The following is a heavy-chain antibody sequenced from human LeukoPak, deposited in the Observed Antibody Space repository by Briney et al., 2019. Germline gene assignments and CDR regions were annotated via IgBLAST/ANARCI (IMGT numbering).Heavy chain of an antibody. Sequence: GGSLRLSCAASGFTFSSYWMSWVRQAPGKGLEWVANIKQDGSEKYYVDSVKGRFTISRDNAKNSLYLQMNSLRAEDTAVYYCARDGAYSSSWFPRYYYYYMDVWGKGTTVTVSS. CDR2: IKQDGSEK. CDR3: ARDGAYSSSWFPRYYYYYMDV. V-gene: IGHV3-7*01. D-gene: IGHD6-13*01. J-gene: IGHJ6*03. CDR1: GFTFSSYW.